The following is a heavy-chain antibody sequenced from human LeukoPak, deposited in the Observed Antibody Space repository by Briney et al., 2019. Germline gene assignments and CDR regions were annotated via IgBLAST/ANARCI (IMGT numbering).Heavy chain of an antibody. CDR1: GGSISSGSYY. J-gene: IGHJ6*03. CDR3: ARARWTTGDYYYMDV. D-gene: IGHD4-17*01. CDR2: IYTSGST. Sequence: SETLSLTCTVSGGSISSGSYYWSWIRQPAGRGLEWIGRIYTSGSTNYNPSLKSRVTISVDTSKNQFSLKLSSVTAADTAVYYCARARWTTGDYYYMDVWGKGTTVTVSS. V-gene: IGHV4-61*02.